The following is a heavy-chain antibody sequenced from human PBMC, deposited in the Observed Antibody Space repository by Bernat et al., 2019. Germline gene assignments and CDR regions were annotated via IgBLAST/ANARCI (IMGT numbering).Heavy chain of an antibody. CDR1: GFTFSSYA. V-gene: IGHV3-23*04. CDR2: ISGSGGST. Sequence: EVQLVESGGGLVQPGGSLRLSCAASGFTFSSYAMSWVRQAPGKGLEWVSAISGSGGSTYYADSVKGRFTISRDNSKNTLYLQMNSLRAEDTAVYYCAKDGPLLITIVGVVIENNWFDPWGQGTLVTVSS. J-gene: IGHJ5*02. D-gene: IGHD3-3*01. CDR3: AKDGPLLITIVGVVIENNWFDP.